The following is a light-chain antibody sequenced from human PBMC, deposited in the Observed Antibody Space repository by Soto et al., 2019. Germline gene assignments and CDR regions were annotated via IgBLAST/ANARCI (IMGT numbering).Light chain of an antibody. CDR3: QSFDNSLSGPYV. Sequence: QSVLTQPPSVSGAPGQRVTISCTGSSSNIGAGYDVHWYQQLPGTAPKLLIYGNNNRPSGVPDRFSGSKSGTSVFLAITGLQAEDEADYYCQSFDNSLSGPYVFGTGTKVTVL. CDR2: GNN. V-gene: IGLV1-40*01. J-gene: IGLJ1*01. CDR1: SSNIGAGYD.